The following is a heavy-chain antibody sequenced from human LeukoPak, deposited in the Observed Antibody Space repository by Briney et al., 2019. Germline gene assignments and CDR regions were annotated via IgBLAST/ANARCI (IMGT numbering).Heavy chain of an antibody. V-gene: IGHV1-2*02. J-gene: IGHJ4*02. CDR3: ARESSTGLSGFDY. Sequence: ASVKVSCKASGYTFTGYYMHWVRQAPGQGLERMGWINPNSGGTNYAQKFQGRVTMTRDTSISTAYMELSRLRSDGTAVYYCARESSTGLSGFDYWGQGTLVTVSS. CDR2: INPNSGGT. CDR1: GYTFTGYY.